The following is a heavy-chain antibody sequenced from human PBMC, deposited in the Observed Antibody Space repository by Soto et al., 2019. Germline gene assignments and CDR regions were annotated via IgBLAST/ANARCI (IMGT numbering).Heavy chain of an antibody. CDR3: SSVRYFDWLFPLLRYYGMDV. D-gene: IGHD3-9*01. J-gene: IGHJ6*02. Sequence: GSLRLSCSASGFTFSSYAMHWVRQAPGKGLEYVSAISSNGGSTYYADSVKGRFTISRDNSKNTLYLQMSSLRAEDTAVYYCSSVRYFDWLFPLLRYYGMDVWGQGTTVTVSS. CDR2: ISSNGGST. V-gene: IGHV3-64D*06. CDR1: GFTFSSYA.